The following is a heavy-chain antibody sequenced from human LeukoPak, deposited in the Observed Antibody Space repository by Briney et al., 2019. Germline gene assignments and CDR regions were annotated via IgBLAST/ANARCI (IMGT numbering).Heavy chain of an antibody. J-gene: IGHJ5*02. Sequence: GGSLRLSCAASGFTFSSYSMNWVRQAPGEGLEWVSSISSSSSYIYYADSVKGRFTISRDNAKNSLYLQMNSLRAEDTAVYYCARDGIVVVPAAILIELNWFDPWGQGTLVTVSS. CDR3: ARDGIVVVPAAILIELNWFDP. V-gene: IGHV3-21*01. CDR1: GFTFSSYS. D-gene: IGHD2-2*02. CDR2: ISSSSSYI.